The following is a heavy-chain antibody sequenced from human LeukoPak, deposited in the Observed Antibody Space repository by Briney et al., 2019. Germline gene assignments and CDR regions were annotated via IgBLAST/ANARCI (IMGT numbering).Heavy chain of an antibody. CDR2: IYYSGST. D-gene: IGHD3-3*01. Sequence: SETLSLTCAVSGGSISSSNWWSWVRQPPGKGLEWIGTIYYSGSTYYNPSLKSRVTISVDTSKNQFSLKLSSVTAADTAIYYCARHVVVYYDFWSGYLSSYYFDYWGQGTLVTVSS. J-gene: IGHJ4*02. CDR3: ARHVVVYYDFWSGYLSSYYFDY. V-gene: IGHV4-39*01. CDR1: GGSISSSNW.